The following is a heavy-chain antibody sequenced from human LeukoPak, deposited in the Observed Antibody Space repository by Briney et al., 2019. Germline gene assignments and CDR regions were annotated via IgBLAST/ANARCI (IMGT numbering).Heavy chain of an antibody. Sequence: SETLSLTCAVSGGSISIGGYSWSWIRQPPGKGLEWIGYIYHSGSTYYNPSLKSRVTISVDRSKNQFSLKLSSVTAADTAVYYCARVSNCGGDCTDAFDIWGQGTMVTVSS. V-gene: IGHV4-30-2*01. D-gene: IGHD2-21*02. CDR1: GGSISIGGYS. CDR2: IYHSGST. CDR3: ARVSNCGGDCTDAFDI. J-gene: IGHJ3*02.